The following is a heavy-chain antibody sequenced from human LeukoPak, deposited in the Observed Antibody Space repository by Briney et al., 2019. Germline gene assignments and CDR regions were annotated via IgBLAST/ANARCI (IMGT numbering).Heavy chain of an antibody. CDR1: GGSFSGYY. CDR3: ARVRGGIRYFDL. Sequence: SETLSLTCAAYGGSFSGYYWSWIRQPPGKGLQWIGEINHSGSTNYNPSLKSRLTISVDKSKNQLSYKLSTVAAADQAVHYCARVRGGIRYFDLWGRGTLVTVSS. J-gene: IGHJ2*01. V-gene: IGHV4-34*01. CDR2: INHSGST. D-gene: IGHD3-16*01.